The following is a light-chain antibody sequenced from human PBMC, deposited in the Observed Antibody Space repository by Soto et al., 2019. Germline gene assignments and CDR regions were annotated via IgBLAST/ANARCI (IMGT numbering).Light chain of an antibody. CDR2: EVT. J-gene: IGLJ2*01. CDR3: NSYTNSRPVV. Sequence: QSVLAQPASVSGSPGQSITISCAGTRDDIGAYDYVSWYQQHPGNAPKLLVYEVTNRPSGVSDRFSGSKSGNTASLTISGLQAEDEADYYCNSYTNSRPVVSGGGTKSPS. CDR1: RDDIGAYDY. V-gene: IGLV2-14*01.